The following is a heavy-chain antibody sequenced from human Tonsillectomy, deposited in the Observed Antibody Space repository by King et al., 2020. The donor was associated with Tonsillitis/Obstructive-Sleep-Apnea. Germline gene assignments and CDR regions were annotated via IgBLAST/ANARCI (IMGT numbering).Heavy chain of an antibody. CDR1: GFTFSRYA. D-gene: IGHD4-17*01. Sequence: VQLVKSGGGVVQPGRSLRLSCAASGFTFSRYAMHWIRQAPGKGLEWVAVISHDASTSYYADSVKGRFTISRDNSKNTLYLQVNSLRSEDTALYFCAREAGDYDLYFDNWGQGTLVTVSS. CDR3: AREAGDYDLYFDN. J-gene: IGHJ4*02. V-gene: IGHV3-30*04. CDR2: ISHDASTS.